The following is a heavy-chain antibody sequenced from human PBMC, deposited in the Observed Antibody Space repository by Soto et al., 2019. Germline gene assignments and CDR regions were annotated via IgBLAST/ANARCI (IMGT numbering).Heavy chain of an antibody. Sequence: GGSLRLSCAGSGFTFGDSYMSWIRQAPGKGLEWLSYISPGSRYPAYADSVKGRFTISRDNAKRSLYLQMMSLTAEDTAIYYCVRGGGGGLFDPWGQGTMGTVSA. CDR3: VRGGGGGLFDP. J-gene: IGHJ5*02. V-gene: IGHV3-11*06. CDR2: ISPGSRYP. D-gene: IGHD2-15*01. CDR1: GFTFGDSY.